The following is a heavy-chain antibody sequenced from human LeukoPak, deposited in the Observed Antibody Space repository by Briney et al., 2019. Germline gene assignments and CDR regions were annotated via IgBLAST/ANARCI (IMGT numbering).Heavy chain of an antibody. CDR2: IRYDGSNK. V-gene: IGHV3-30*02. Sequence: PGGSLRLSCAASGFTFSSYGMHWVRQAPGKGLEWVAFIRYDGSNKYYADSVKGRFTISRDNSKNTLYLQMNSLRAEDTAVYYCAKGARSSGSYYNVFDYWGQGTLVTVSS. CDR3: AKGARSSGSYYNVFDY. CDR1: GFTFSSYG. J-gene: IGHJ4*02. D-gene: IGHD3-10*01.